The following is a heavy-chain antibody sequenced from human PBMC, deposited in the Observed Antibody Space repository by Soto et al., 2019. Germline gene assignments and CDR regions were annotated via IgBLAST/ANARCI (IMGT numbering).Heavy chain of an antibody. V-gene: IGHV3-7*01. D-gene: IGHD2-2*01. Sequence: GGSLRLSCAASGFTFSSYWMSRVRQAPGKGLEWVANIKQDGSEKYYVDSVKGRFTISRDNAKNSLYLQMNSLRAEDTAVYYCARDFPGYCSSTSCYYYYYGMDVWGQGTTVTVSS. CDR1: GFTFSSYW. CDR3: ARDFPGYCSSTSCYYYYYGMDV. CDR2: IKQDGSEK. J-gene: IGHJ6*02.